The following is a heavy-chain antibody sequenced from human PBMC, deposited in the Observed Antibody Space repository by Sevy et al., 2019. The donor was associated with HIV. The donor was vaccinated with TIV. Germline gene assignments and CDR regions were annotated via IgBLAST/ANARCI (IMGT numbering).Heavy chain of an antibody. J-gene: IGHJ4*02. D-gene: IGHD2-15*01. Sequence: GGSLRLSCAASGFTFSSYSMNWVRQAPGKGLEWVSSISSSSSYIYYADSVKGRFTISRDNAKNSLYLQMNSLRAEDTAVYYWARGDDCSGGSCYFDYWGQGTLVTVSS. CDR2: ISSSSSYI. CDR1: GFTFSSYS. V-gene: IGHV3-21*01. CDR3: ARGDDCSGGSCYFDY.